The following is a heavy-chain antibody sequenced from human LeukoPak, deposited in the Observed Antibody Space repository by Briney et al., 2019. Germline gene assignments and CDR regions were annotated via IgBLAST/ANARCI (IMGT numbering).Heavy chain of an antibody. CDR1: GGSISSYY. D-gene: IGHD4-17*01. J-gene: IGHJ6*02. CDR3: ASRLQTTWVMDI. V-gene: IGHV4-59*01. CDR2: IYYSGTT. Sequence: SETLSLTCTVSGGSISSYYWSWIRQPPGKGLEWIGYIYYSGTTNYNPSLKSRVTISVDTSKHQFSLMLNSVTAADTAVYYCASRLQTTWVMDIWGQGTTVTVSS.